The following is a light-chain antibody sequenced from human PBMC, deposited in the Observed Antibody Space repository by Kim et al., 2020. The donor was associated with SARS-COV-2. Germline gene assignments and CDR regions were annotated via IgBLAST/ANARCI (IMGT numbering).Light chain of an antibody. CDR3: QQYGSSPKT. CDR1: QSISSSY. J-gene: IGKJ2*01. CDR2: GAS. Sequence: EIVLTQSPGTLSLSPGERASLSCRASQSISSSYLAWYQQKPGQAPRLRIYGASSRATGIPDRVSGSGSGTDFTLTISRLEPEDFAVYYCQQYGSSPKTFGQGTKLEI. V-gene: IGKV3-20*01.